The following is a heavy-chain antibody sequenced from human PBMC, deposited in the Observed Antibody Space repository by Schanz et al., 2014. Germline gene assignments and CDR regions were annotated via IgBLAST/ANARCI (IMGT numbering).Heavy chain of an antibody. Sequence: QVQLQESGPGLVKPSQTLSLTCAVSGGSISSGCYTWSWIRRPPGKGLEWIGYIYYSGSTYYNPPVRGRVTSSDDPSMDLFALMLASVTAAGRAVYYCARAAGPVDYWGQGALVTVSS. D-gene: IGHD6-13*01. V-gene: IGHV4-30-4*07. CDR2: IYYSGST. J-gene: IGHJ4*02. CDR1: GGSISSGCYT. CDR3: ARAAGPVDY.